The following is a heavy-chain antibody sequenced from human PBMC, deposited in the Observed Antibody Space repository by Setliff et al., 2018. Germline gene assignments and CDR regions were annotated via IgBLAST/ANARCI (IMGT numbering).Heavy chain of an antibody. CDR3: SRLVRYCTRTSCQRLSGDDY. J-gene: IGHJ4*02. V-gene: IGHV1-18*01. Sequence: ASVKVSCKASGYTFTDYGATWVRQAPGQGLEWVGWISPYSGNTYYAPKFQGRITMTTDTSTTTAYMELKSLRSDDTAIYYCSRLVRYCTRTSCQRLSGDDYWGQGALVTV. D-gene: IGHD2-2*01. CDR1: GYTFTDYG. CDR2: ISPYSGNT.